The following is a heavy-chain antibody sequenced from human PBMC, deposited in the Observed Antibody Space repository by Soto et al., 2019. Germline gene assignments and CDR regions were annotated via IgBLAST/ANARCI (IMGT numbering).Heavy chain of an antibody. D-gene: IGHD3-10*01. Sequence: QVQLVESGGGVVQPGRSLRLSCAASGFIFSKYGMHWVRQAPGKGLEWVAVISYDGSNKYYAESVKGRFIISRDKSENTRYLQMNSLRAEDTALYYCAKDLGSGKPYYYYAMDVWGQGTTVTVSS. J-gene: IGHJ6*02. CDR2: ISYDGSNK. V-gene: IGHV3-30*18. CDR3: AKDLGSGKPYYYYAMDV. CDR1: GFIFSKYG.